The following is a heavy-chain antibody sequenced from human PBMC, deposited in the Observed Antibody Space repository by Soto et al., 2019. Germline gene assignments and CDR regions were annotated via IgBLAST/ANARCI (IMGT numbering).Heavy chain of an antibody. CDR2: IYYSGST. CDR3: AREEGGTMVPGDAFDI. V-gene: IGHV4-39*02. Sequence: KPSETPSLTCTVCGGSVCSSSYDGGWIQQPPGKGLEWIGSIYYSGSTYYNPSLKSRVTISVDTSKNQFSLKLSSVTAADTAVYYCAREEGGTMVPGDAFDIWGQGTMVTVSS. D-gene: IGHD3-10*01. CDR1: GGSVCSSSYD. J-gene: IGHJ3*02.